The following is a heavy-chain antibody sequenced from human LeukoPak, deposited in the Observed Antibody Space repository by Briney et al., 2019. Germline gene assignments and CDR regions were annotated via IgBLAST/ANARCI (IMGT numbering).Heavy chain of an antibody. V-gene: IGHV3-21*01. CDR2: ISSSSSNI. J-gene: IGHJ4*02. Sequence: GGSLRLSCAASGFTFSSYSMNWVRQAPGKGLEWVSSISSSSSNIYYADSVKGRFTISRDNAKNSLFLQMNSLRAEDTAVYYCARDLYGSGRYQRDYWGQGTLVTVSS. D-gene: IGHD3-10*01. CDR1: GFTFSSYS. CDR3: ARDLYGSGRYQRDY.